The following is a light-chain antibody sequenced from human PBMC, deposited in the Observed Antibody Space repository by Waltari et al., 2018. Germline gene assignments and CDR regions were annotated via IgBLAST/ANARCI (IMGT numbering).Light chain of an antibody. V-gene: IGKV3-15*01. J-gene: IGKJ1*01. CDR2: GAS. CDR3: QQFNNWAPWT. CDR1: QSINSN. Sequence: EIVMTQSPDTLSVSPGETATLSCRASQSINSNVAGYQQRPGQAPRLLIYGASTRATGIPARVSGSGSGTEFTLTISSLQSEDFAVYYCQQFNNWAPWTFGQGTKVEIK.